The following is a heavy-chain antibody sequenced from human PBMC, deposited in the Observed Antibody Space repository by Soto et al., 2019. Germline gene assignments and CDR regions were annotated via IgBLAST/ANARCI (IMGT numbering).Heavy chain of an antibody. Sequence: GGSLRLSCAASGFTFSSYAMHWVRQAPGKGLEWVAVISYDGSNEYYADSVKGRFTISRDNSKNTLYLQVNSLRAEDTAMYYCTRETMTIRLYFDYWGQGALVTAPQ. CDR2: ISYDGSNE. D-gene: IGHD3-3*01. V-gene: IGHV3-30-3*01. CDR1: GFTFSSYA. CDR3: TRETMTIRLYFDY. J-gene: IGHJ4*02.